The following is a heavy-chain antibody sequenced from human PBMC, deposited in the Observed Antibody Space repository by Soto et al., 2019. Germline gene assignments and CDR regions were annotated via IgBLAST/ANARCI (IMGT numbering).Heavy chain of an antibody. CDR1: GGSISSYY. V-gene: IGHV4-34*01. D-gene: IGHD3-22*01. CDR3: ARVNYYDSSGPAAFDI. J-gene: IGHJ3*02. CDR2: INHSGST. Sequence: GPGPGRASETLSLTCTVSGGSISSYYWSWIRQPPGKGLEWIGEINHSGSTNYNPSLKSRVTISVDTSKNQFSLKLSSVTAADTAVYYCARVNYYDSSGPAAFDIWGQGTMVTVSS.